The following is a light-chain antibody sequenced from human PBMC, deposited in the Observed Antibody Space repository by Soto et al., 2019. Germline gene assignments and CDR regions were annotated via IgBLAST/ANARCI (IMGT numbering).Light chain of an antibody. Sequence: EIVMTQSPATLSVSPGEIATLSCRASQSVSSSLAWYQQKPGQAPRLLIYGASTRATGIPDRISGSGSGTEFTLTSSRQQSEDFAGYYCQQYNNWPRTFGQGTKVEIK. J-gene: IGKJ1*01. CDR2: GAS. V-gene: IGKV3-15*01. CDR3: QQYNNWPRT. CDR1: QSVSSS.